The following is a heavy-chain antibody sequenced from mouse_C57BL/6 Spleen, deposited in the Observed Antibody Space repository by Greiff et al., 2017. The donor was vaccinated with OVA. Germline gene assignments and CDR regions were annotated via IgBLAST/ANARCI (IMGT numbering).Heavy chain of an antibody. CDR1: GFTFSSYA. D-gene: IGHD4-1*01. CDR3: TRDWDYTEGLGGFDY. Sequence: EVKVVESGEGLVKPGGSLKLSCAASGFTFSSYAMSWVRQTPEKRLEWVAYISSGGDYIYYADTVKGRFTISRDNARNTLYLQMSSLKSEDTAMYYWTRDWDYTEGLGGFDYWGQGTTLTVSS. CDR2: ISSGGDYI. J-gene: IGHJ2*01. V-gene: IGHV5-9-1*02.